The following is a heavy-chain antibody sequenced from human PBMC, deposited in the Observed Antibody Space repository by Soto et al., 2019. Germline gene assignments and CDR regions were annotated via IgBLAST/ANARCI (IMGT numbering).Heavy chain of an antibody. CDR3: AKLPYYDFWSGYSPKRGYYYMDV. D-gene: IGHD3-3*01. V-gene: IGHV3-23*01. CDR1: GFTFISYG. CDR2: ISGSGGST. Sequence: GGSLRLSCAASGFTFISYGMSWVRQAPGKGLEWVSAISGSGGSTYYADSVKGRFTISRDNSKNTLYLQMNSLRAEDTAVYYCAKLPYYDFWSGYSPKRGYYYMDVWGKGTTVTVSS. J-gene: IGHJ6*03.